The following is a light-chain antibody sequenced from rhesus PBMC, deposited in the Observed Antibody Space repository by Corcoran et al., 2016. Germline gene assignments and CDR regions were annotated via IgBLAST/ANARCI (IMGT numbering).Light chain of an antibody. V-gene: IGKV3-24*04. CDR2: GAS. CDR1: QSVGSY. Sequence: ETVVTQSPATLSLSPGERATLSCRASQSVGSYLAWYQQKPGQAPRLLIYGASSRATGIPDRLSGRGYGTDFTLTISSLEPEDVGVYYCQQSSNLWTFGQGTKVEIK. J-gene: IGKJ1*01. CDR3: QQSSNLWT.